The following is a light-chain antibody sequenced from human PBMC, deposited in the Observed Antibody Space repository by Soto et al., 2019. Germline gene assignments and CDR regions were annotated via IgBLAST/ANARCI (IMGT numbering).Light chain of an antibody. Sequence: AIQVTQSPSSLSASVGDRVTISCRTSQDIRYDLGWYQQKPGEAPKHLIFAASNLQSGVPSRFRGSGSGTDFTLAISSLQPEDFATYYCLQHDNFSWTFGQG. CDR2: AAS. V-gene: IGKV1-6*02. CDR3: LQHDNFSWT. CDR1: QDIRYD. J-gene: IGKJ1*01.